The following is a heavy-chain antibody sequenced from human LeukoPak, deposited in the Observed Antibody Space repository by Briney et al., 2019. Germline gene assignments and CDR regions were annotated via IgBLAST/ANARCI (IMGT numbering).Heavy chain of an antibody. CDR1: GFTFSSYG. CDR3: AKNGDRGAYCSGGSCYPYYYYYMDV. J-gene: IGHJ6*03. V-gene: IGHV3-23*01. D-gene: IGHD2-15*01. Sequence: GGSLRLSCAASGFTFSSYGMSWVRQAPGKGLEWVSAIKGRFTISRDNSKNTLYLQMNSLRAEDTAIYYCAKNGDRGAYCSGGSCYPYYYYYMDVWGKGTTVTIPS. CDR2: I.